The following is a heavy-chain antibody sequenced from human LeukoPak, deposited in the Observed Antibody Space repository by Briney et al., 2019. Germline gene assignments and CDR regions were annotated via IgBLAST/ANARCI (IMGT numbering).Heavy chain of an antibody. V-gene: IGHV3-48*01. Sequence: PGGSLRLSCAASGFTFSSYSMNWVRQAPGKGLEWVSYISSSSSTIYYADSVKGRFTISRDNAKNSLYLQMNSLRAGDTAVYYCARDPRDGDADSDYWGQGTLVTVSS. CDR1: GFTFSSYS. J-gene: IGHJ4*02. D-gene: IGHD4-17*01. CDR3: ARDPRDGDADSDY. CDR2: ISSSSSTI.